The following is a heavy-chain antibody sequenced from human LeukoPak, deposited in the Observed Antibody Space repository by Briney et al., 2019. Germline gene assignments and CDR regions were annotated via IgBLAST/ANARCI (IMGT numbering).Heavy chain of an antibody. CDR3: ARLPYGSSGLRGDYFDY. D-gene: IGHD3-22*01. V-gene: IGHV5-51*01. J-gene: IGHJ4*02. CDR1: GYSFTSYW. Sequence: GESLKISCKGSGYSFTSYWIGWVRQMPGKGLEWMGIIYPGDSDTRYSPSFQGQVTISADKSISTAYLQWSSLKASDTAMYYCARLPYGSSGLRGDYFDYWGQGTLVTVSS. CDR2: IYPGDSDT.